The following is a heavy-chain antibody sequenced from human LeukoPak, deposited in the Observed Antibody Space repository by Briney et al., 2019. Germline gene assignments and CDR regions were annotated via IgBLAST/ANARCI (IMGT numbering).Heavy chain of an antibody. CDR2: IHYSGST. CDR1: GASVSSYY. CDR3: ARDPGGSRGWFDY. Sequence: SETLSLTCTVSGASVSSYYWTWIRQPPGKGLEWIGYIHYSGSTRYNPSLQSRVTISLDTSRTQFSLRLNSVSAADTAVYYCARDPGGSRGWFDYWGQGDLVTVSP. J-gene: IGHJ4*02. D-gene: IGHD6-19*01. V-gene: IGHV4-59*02.